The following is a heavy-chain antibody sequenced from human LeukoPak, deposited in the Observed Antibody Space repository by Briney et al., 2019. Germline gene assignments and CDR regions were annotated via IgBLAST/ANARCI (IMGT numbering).Heavy chain of an antibody. J-gene: IGHJ4*02. CDR3: ARVSGYSSGWYGY. CDR2: IIPILGIA. D-gene: IGHD6-19*01. CDR1: GGTFSSYA. Sequence: GASVKVSCKASGGTFSSYAISWVRQAPGQGLEWMGRIIPILGIANYAQKFQGRVTITADKSTSTAYMELSSLRSEDTAEYYCARVSGYSSGWYGYWGQGTLVTVSS. V-gene: IGHV1-69*04.